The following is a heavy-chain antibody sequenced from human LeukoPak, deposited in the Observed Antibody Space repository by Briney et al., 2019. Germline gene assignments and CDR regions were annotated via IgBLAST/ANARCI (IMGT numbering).Heavy chain of an antibody. CDR3: AKAHILRYFDWFIFDY. V-gene: IGHV3-23*01. J-gene: IGHJ4*02. CDR1: GFTFSSYG. D-gene: IGHD3-9*01. CDR2: ISGSGGST. Sequence: GGSLRLSCAASGFTFSSYGMSWVRQAPGKGLEWVSAISGSGGSTYYADSVRGRFTISRDNSKNTLYLQMNSLRAEDTAVYYCAKAHILRYFDWFIFDYWGQGTLVTVSS.